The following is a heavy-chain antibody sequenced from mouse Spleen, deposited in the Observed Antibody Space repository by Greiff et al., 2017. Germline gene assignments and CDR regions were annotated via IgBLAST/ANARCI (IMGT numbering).Heavy chain of an antibody. CDR3: PWRFAY. Sequence: VQLKQSGPELVKPGASVKMSCKASGYTFTDYYMHWVKQKPGKGLEWIGEIYPGSGNTYYNEKFKGKATLTADTSSSTAYMQLSSLTSEDSAVYFCAPWRFAYWGQGTLVTVSA. V-gene: IGHV1-83*01. CDR1: YTFTDYYM. J-gene: IGHJ3*01. CDR2: YPGSGNTY.